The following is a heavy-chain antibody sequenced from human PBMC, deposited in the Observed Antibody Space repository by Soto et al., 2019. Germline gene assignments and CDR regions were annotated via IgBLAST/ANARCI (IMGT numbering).Heavy chain of an antibody. CDR2: INHSGST. CDR1: TGSITTTNW. V-gene: IGHV4-4*02. D-gene: IGHD3-10*01. J-gene: IGHJ3*01. Sequence: QVQLQESGPGLVKPSGTLALTCAVSTGSITTTNWLSWVRQPPGKGLEWIGEINHSGSTNYNPSLKSRVTISVDKSKNQFSLKLNSVTAADTAVYYCASQFRARGNDAFDVWGQGTMVTVSS. CDR3: ASQFRARGNDAFDV.